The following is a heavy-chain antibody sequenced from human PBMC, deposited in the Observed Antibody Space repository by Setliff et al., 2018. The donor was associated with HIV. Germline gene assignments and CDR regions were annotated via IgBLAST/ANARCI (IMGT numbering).Heavy chain of an antibody. J-gene: IGHJ4*02. CDR3: ARKGSGSSFDFEY. CDR2: ITGGSGNT. D-gene: IGHD3-10*01. Sequence: ASVKVSCKASGYPFISYAIHWVRQAPGQSLEWMGWITGGSGNTKYSEKFQGRVTLTRDTSASTAYMELSSLRSEDTAVYYCARKGSGSSFDFEYWGQGTLGTVS. V-gene: IGHV1-3*01. CDR1: GYPFISYA.